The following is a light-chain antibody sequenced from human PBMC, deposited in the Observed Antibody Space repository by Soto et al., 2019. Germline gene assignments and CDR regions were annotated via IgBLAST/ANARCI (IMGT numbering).Light chain of an antibody. CDR1: QDISSW. J-gene: IGKJ2*01. CDR2: GAS. CDR3: QQANSFPPT. V-gene: IGKV1-12*01. Sequence: DLQMTQSPSSVSASVGDSVTFTCRASQDISSWLAWYQQKPGKAPKLLIYGASSLQSGVPSRFSGSGSGTDFTLTISSLQPEDFATYFCQQANSFPPTFGQGTKLEIK.